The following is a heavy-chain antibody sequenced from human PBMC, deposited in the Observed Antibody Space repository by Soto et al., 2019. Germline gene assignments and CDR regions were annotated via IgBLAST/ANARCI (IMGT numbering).Heavy chain of an antibody. Sequence: ASVKVSCKASGDTFSSYAISWVRQAPGKGLEWMGKIIPTFGRTNYAQKFQGRLTISADDSTSTAYMELTSLESDDTAAYYCARDPLSSFAMDVWGQGTTVTVSS. J-gene: IGHJ6*02. V-gene: IGHV1-69*13. CDR3: ARDPLSSFAMDV. D-gene: IGHD3-10*02. CDR2: IIPTFGRT. CDR1: GDTFSSYA.